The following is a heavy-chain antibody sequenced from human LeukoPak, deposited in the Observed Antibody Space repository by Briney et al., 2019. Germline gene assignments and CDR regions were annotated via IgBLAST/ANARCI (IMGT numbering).Heavy chain of an antibody. V-gene: IGHV4-59*08. CDR3: ARRGGLWFGELSYAFDI. J-gene: IGHJ3*02. CDR1: GGSISSYY. D-gene: IGHD3-10*01. Sequence: PSETLSLTCTVSGGSISSYYWSWIRQPPGKGLEWIGYIYYSGSTNYNPSLKSRVTISVDTSKNQFSLKLSSVTAADTAVYYCARRGGLWFGELSYAFDIWGQGTMVTVSS. CDR2: IYYSGST.